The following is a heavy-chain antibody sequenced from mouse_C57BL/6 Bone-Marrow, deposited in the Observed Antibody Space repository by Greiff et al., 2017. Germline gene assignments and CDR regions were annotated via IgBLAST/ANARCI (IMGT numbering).Heavy chain of an antibody. Sequence: EVQLQQSGPELVKPGASVKISCKASGYTFTDYYMNWVKQSHGKSLEWIGDINPNNGGTSYNQKFKGKATLTVDKSSSTAYMELRSLTSEGSAVYYCAREGELGLFACWGRGTLVTVSA. CDR3: AREGELGLFAC. J-gene: IGHJ3*01. CDR1: GYTFTDYY. CDR2: INPNNGGT. V-gene: IGHV1-26*01. D-gene: IGHD4-1*01.